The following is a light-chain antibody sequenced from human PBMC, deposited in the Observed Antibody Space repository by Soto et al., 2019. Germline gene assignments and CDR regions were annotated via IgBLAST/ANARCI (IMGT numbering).Light chain of an antibody. Sequence: AIQMTQSPSSLSASVGDRVTITCRASQAIRKDLAWYQQKPGKAPQILIYGASTLQTGVASRFSWSGSAIDFTLTISSMQHENSAAYYCLQDYNYPCTFAQGTKMDIK. J-gene: IGKJ2*02. CDR1: QAIRKD. CDR3: LQDYNYPCT. V-gene: IGKV1-6*01. CDR2: GAS.